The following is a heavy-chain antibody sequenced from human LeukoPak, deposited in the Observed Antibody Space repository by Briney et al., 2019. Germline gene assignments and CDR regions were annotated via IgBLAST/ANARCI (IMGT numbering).Heavy chain of an antibody. CDR3: ERGGGIAAQTYYFDY. Sequence: AETLSLTCALYGGSFSGYYWSWIRQPPGKGLEWIGEINHSGSTNYNPSLKSRVTISVDTSKNQFSLKLSSVTAADTAVYYCERGGGIAAQTYYFDYWGQGTLVTVSS. CDR2: INHSGST. D-gene: IGHD6-13*01. V-gene: IGHV4-34*01. CDR1: GGSFSGYY. J-gene: IGHJ4*02.